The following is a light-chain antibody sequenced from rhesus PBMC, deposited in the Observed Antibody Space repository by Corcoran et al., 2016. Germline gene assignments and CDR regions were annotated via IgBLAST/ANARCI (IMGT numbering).Light chain of an antibody. CDR2: TAY. CDR1: QDISRY. Sequence: GDTVTITCRASQDISRYLNWYQQKPGKAPKLLIYTAYNLETGVPSRFSGSGSGQEFTLTITNLKTEDFAAYYCLQHKMYPRTFGQGTKVEIK. V-gene: IGKV1-28*02. J-gene: IGKJ1*01. CDR3: LQHKMYPRT.